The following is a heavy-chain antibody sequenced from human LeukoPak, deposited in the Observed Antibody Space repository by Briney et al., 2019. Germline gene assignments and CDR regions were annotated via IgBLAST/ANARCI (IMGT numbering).Heavy chain of an antibody. CDR2: INAGNGNT. J-gene: IGHJ6*03. Sequence: ASVKVSCKASGYTFTSYAMHWVRQAPGQRLEWMGWINAGNGNTKYSQEFQGRVTITRDTSASTAYMELSSLRSEDMAVYYCARARRVAAAGYYYYYMDVWGKGTTVTVSS. CDR1: GYTFTSYA. D-gene: IGHD6-13*01. V-gene: IGHV1-3*03. CDR3: ARARRVAAAGYYYYYMDV.